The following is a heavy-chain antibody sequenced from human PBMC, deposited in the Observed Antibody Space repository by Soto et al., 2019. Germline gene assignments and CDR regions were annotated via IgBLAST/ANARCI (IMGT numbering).Heavy chain of an antibody. D-gene: IGHD6-6*01. V-gene: IGHV3-30-3*01. CDR3: ARDDGIAPLFDY. Sequence: GGSLRLSCAASGFTFSSYAMHWVRQAPGKGLEWVAVISYDGSNKYYADSVKGRFTISRDNSKNTLYLQMNSLRAEDTAVYYCARDDGIAPLFDYWGQGTLVTVSS. J-gene: IGHJ4*02. CDR1: GFTFSSYA. CDR2: ISYDGSNK.